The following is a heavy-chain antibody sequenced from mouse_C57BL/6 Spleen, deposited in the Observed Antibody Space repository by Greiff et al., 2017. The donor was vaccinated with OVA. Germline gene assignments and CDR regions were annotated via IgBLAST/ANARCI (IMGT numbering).Heavy chain of an antibody. J-gene: IGHJ3*01. V-gene: IGHV5-16*01. Sequence: EVKLVESEGGLVQPGSSMKLSCTASGFTFSDYYMAWVRQVPEKGLEWVANINYDGSSTYYLDSLKSRFIISRDNAKNILYLQMSSLKSEDTATYYCARDDHYGSSPLAYWGQGTLVTVSA. D-gene: IGHD1-1*01. CDR3: ARDDHYGSSPLAY. CDR2: INYDGSST. CDR1: GFTFSDYY.